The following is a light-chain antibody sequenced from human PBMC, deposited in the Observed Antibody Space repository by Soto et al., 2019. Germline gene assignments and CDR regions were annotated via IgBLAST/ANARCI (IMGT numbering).Light chain of an antibody. CDR2: DNN. CDR3: ASWDASVSGWV. J-gene: IGLJ3*02. V-gene: IGLV1-51*01. CDR1: NSNIGNYY. Sequence: QSVLTQPPSVSAAPGQKVTISCSGSNSNIGNYYVSWYQQLPGTAPKLLIYDNNKRPSGVPDRFSGSKSGTSASLAIGDLRSEDEADYYCASWDASVSGWVFGGGTKLTVL.